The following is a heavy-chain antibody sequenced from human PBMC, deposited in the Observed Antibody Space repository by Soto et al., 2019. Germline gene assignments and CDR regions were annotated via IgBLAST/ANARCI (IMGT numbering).Heavy chain of an antibody. J-gene: IGHJ4*02. CDR3: ARDRLGDGYNDY. Sequence: SQTLSLTCAISGDSVSSNSAAWSLIRQSPSRGLEWLGRTYYRSKWYNNYAVSVKSRITINPDTSKNQFSLQLNSVTPGDTAVYYCARDRLGDGYNDYWGQGTLVTVYS. V-gene: IGHV6-1*01. CDR2: TYYRSKWYN. D-gene: IGHD5-12*01. CDR1: GDSVSSNSAA.